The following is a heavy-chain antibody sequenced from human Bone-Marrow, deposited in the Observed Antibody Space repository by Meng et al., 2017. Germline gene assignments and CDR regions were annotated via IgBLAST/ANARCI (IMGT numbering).Heavy chain of an antibody. J-gene: IGHJ4*02. CDR1: GFTFSSYA. Sequence: GESLKISCAASGFTFSSYAMSWVRQAPGKGLEWVSAISGSGGSTYYADSVKGRFTISRDNSKNTLYLQMNSLRAEDKAVYYCARERHYDDSSGYLFPAYFDYWGQGTLVTVSS. D-gene: IGHD3-22*01. V-gene: IGHV3-23*01. CDR2: ISGSGGST. CDR3: ARERHYDDSSGYLFPAYFDY.